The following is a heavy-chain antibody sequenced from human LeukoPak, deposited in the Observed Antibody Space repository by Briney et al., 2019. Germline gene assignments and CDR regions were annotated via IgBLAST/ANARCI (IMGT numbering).Heavy chain of an antibody. J-gene: IGHJ4*02. V-gene: IGHV1-2*06. CDR2: INPKSGDT. CDR3: AKGNYYFDY. CDR1: GYSSTVYY. Sequence: ASVKVSCKASGYSSTVYYVHWVRQAPGHGLEWMGRINPKSGDTHSAQNFQGRVTMTRDTSITTTYMELSRLTSDDTAVYYCAKGNYYFDYWGQGTLVTVSS.